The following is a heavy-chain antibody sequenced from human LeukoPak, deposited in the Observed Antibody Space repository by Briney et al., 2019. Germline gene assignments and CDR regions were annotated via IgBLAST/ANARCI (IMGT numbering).Heavy chain of an antibody. D-gene: IGHD3-9*01. CDR1: GGPISSGGYY. CDR3: ARALGRYFDWLLFLDY. Sequence: SETLSLTCTVSGGPISSGGYYWSWIRQHPGKGLEWIGYIYYSGSTYYNPSLKSRVTISVDTSKNQFSLKLSSVTAADTAVYYCARALGRYFDWLLFLDYWGQGTLVTVSS. V-gene: IGHV4-31*03. CDR2: IYYSGST. J-gene: IGHJ4*02.